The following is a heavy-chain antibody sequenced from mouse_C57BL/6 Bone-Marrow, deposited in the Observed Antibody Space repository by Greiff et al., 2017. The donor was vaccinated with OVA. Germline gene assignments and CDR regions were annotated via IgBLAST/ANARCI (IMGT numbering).Heavy chain of an antibody. Sequence: QVQLQQPGAELVRPGTSVKLSCKASGYTFTSYWMHWVKQRPGQGLEWIGVIDPSDSYTNYNQKFKGKATLTVDTSSSTAYMQLSSLTSEDSAVYYGAREGLLRYNYYAMDYWGQGTSVTVSS. V-gene: IGHV1-59*01. CDR1: GYTFTSYW. D-gene: IGHD1-1*01. CDR3: AREGLLRYNYYAMDY. J-gene: IGHJ4*01. CDR2: IDPSDSYT.